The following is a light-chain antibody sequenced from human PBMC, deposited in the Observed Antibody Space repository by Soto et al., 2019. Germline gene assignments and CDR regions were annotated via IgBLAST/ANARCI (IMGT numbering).Light chain of an antibody. CDR2: EVN. CDR1: SSDVGGYNF. Sequence: QSALTQPASVSGSPGQSITISCTETSSDVGGYNFVSWYQQHPGKAPKLMIYEVNNRPSGVSNRFSGSKSGNTASLTISGLQAEDEADYYCSSYTTTTTRVVFGGGTKVTVL. J-gene: IGLJ2*01. CDR3: SSYTTTTTRVV. V-gene: IGLV2-14*01.